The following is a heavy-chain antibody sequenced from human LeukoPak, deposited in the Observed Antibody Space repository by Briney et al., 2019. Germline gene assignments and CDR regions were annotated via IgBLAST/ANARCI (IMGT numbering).Heavy chain of an antibody. D-gene: IGHD6-13*01. J-gene: IGHJ6*02. Sequence: ASVKVSCKASGYTFTSYGISWVRQAPGQGPEWMGWISAYNGNTNYAQKLQGRVTMTTDTSTSTAYMELRSLRSDDTAVYYCARDASSSWRSYYYYYGMDVWGQGTTVTVSS. CDR3: ARDASSSWRSYYYYYGMDV. V-gene: IGHV1-18*01. CDR1: GYTFTSYG. CDR2: ISAYNGNT.